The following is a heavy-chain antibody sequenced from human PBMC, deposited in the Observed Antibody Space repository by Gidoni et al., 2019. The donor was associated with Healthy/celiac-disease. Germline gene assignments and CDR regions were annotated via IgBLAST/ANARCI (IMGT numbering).Heavy chain of an antibody. V-gene: IGHV1-2*06. Sequence: QVQLVQSGAEVKKPGASVKVSCKASGYHFTGYYLHWVRQAPGQGLEWMGRINPNSGGTNCAQKFQGRVTMTRDTAISTAYMELSRLRSDDSALYYCARDRGYYDSSGPEAYYFDYWGQGTLVTVSS. CDR2: INPNSGGT. CDR3: ARDRGYYDSSGPEAYYFDY. J-gene: IGHJ4*02. D-gene: IGHD3-22*01. CDR1: GYHFTGYY.